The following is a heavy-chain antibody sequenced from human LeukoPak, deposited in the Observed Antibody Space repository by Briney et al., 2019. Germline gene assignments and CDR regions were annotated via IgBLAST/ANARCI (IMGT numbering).Heavy chain of an antibody. CDR3: AREAYCGGDCYLGALNWFDP. CDR2: ISSSSSYI. V-gene: IGHV3-21*01. Sequence: GGSLRLSCAASGFTFSSYSMNWVRQAPGKGLEWVSSISSSSSYIYYADSVKGRFTISRDNAKNSLYLQMNSLRAEDTAVYYCAREAYCGGDCYLGALNWFDPWGQGTLVTVSS. D-gene: IGHD2-21*02. J-gene: IGHJ5*02. CDR1: GFTFSSYS.